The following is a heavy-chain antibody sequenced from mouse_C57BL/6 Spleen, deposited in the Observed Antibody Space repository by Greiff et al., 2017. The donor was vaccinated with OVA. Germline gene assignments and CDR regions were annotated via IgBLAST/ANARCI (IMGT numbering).Heavy chain of an antibody. CDR3: ARPDYSNYYAMDY. CDR1: GFSLTSYG. D-gene: IGHD2-5*01. CDR2: IWSDGST. J-gene: IGHJ4*01. V-gene: IGHV2-6*03. Sequence: QVQLKESGPGLVAPSQSLSITCTVSGFSLTSYGVHWVRQPPGKGLEWLVVIWSDGSTTYNSALKSRLSISKDNSKSQVFLKMNSLQTDDTAMYYCARPDYSNYYAMDYWGQGTSVTVSS.